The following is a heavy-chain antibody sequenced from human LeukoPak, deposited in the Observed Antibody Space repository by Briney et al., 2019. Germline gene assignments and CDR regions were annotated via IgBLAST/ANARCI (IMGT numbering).Heavy chain of an antibody. D-gene: IGHD3-16*01. CDR2: IYTRGDT. Sequence: KPSETLSLTCTVSGGSVTSYYWSWIRQPAAKGLEWIGRIYTRGDTNYNPSLKSRVTMSVDTSKNQTSLRLSSVTAADTAVYYCATGGTYWFDPWGQGTLVTVSS. CDR3: ATGGTYWFDP. J-gene: IGHJ5*02. CDR1: GGSVTSYY. V-gene: IGHV4-4*07.